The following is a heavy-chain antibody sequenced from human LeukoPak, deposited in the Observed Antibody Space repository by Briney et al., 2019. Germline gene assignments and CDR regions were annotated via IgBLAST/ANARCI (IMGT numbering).Heavy chain of an antibody. V-gene: IGHV4-31*03. D-gene: IGHD3-10*01. J-gene: IGHJ5*02. CDR2: IYYSGST. CDR3: ARDAMVREVIDR. Sequence: ASETLSLTCTVSGGSISSGGYYWSWIRQHPGKGLEWIGDIYYSGSTYYHPSLRSRVTISVDTSRSKFYLKPCEVTAADTTADYCARDAMVREVIDRWGQGTLVTVSS. CDR1: GGSISSGGYY.